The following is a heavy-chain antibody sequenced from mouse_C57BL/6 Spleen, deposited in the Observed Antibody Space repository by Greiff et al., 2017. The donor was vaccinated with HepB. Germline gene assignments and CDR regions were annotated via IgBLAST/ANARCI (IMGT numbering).Heavy chain of an antibody. CDR1: GYTFTSYW. CDR2: IHPNSGST. D-gene: IGHD1-1*01. CDR3: ARYTTDHLFSY. J-gene: IGHJ3*01. Sequence: QVQLQQPGAELVKPGASVKLSCKASGYTFTSYWMHWVKQRPGQGLEWIGMIHPNSGSTNYNEKLKSKATLTVDKSSSTAYMQLSSLTSEDSAVYYCARYTTDHLFSYWGQGTLVTVSA. V-gene: IGHV1-64*01.